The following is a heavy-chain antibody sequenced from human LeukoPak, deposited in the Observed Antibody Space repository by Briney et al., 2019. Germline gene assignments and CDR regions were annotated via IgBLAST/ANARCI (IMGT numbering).Heavy chain of an antibody. CDR2: IYYSGST. CDR1: GGSISSSSYY. D-gene: IGHD1-1*01. CDR3: ANTGTTGTVDAFDI. Sequence: PSETLSLTCTVSGGSISSSSYYWGWIRQPPGKGLEWIGSIYYSGSTYYNPSLKSRVTISVDTSKNQFSLKLSSVTAADTAVYYCANTGTTGTVDAFDIWGQGTMATVSS. J-gene: IGHJ3*02. V-gene: IGHV4-39*01.